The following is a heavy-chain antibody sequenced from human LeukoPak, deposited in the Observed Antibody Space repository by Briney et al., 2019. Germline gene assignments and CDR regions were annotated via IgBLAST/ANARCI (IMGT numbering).Heavy chain of an antibody. CDR3: ATCVYDSSGYFSFDY. CDR2: ISAYNGNT. CDR1: GYTFTSYG. J-gene: IGHJ4*02. V-gene: IGHV1-18*01. D-gene: IGHD3-22*01. Sequence: ASVKVSCKASGYTFTSYGISWVRQAPGQGLEWMGWISAYNGNTNYAQKFQGRVTMTEDTSTDTAYMELSSLRSEDTAVYYCATCVYDSSGYFSFDYWAREPWSPSPQ.